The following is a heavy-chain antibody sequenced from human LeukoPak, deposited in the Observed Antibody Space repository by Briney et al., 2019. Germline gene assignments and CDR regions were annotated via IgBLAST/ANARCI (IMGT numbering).Heavy chain of an antibody. Sequence: GGSLRLSCSASGFTLSNYWMSWVRQAPGKGLEWVANIKQDESEKYYVDSVKGRFTISRDNAKSSLYLQMNSLRAEDTAVYYCARALDSSSSRYQAFEEWGQGTLVTVSS. CDR1: GFTLSNYW. J-gene: IGHJ4*02. CDR3: ARALDSSSSRYQAFEE. D-gene: IGHD2-2*01. V-gene: IGHV3-7*01. CDR2: IKQDESEK.